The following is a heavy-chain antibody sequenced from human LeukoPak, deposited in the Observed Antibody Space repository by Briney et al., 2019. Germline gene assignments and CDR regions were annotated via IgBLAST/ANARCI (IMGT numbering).Heavy chain of an antibody. D-gene: IGHD3-10*01. V-gene: IGHV4-38-2*02. CDR1: GYSINNGYY. J-gene: IGHJ4*02. CDR2: IYYSGST. CDR3: ARGRQRFGELSYFDY. Sequence: PSETLSLTCTVSGYSINNGYYWGWIRQPPGKGLEWIGSIYYSGSTYYNPSLKSRVTISVDTSKNQFSLKLSSVTAADTAVYYCARGRQRFGELSYFDYWGQGTLVTVSS.